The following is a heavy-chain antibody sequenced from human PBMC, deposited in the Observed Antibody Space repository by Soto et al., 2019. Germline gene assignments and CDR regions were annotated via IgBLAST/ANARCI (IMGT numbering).Heavy chain of an antibody. CDR2: ISGYNGHI. J-gene: IGHJ4*02. CDR3: ARVLQWSTPDY. V-gene: IGHV1-18*01. CDR1: GYSFTVYC. D-gene: IGHD6-19*01. Sequence: VASVKVSCKASGYSFTVYCISWVRQAPGQGLEWMGWISGYNGHIDYAQKFQGRVSMTTDTSTNTAYMEMRSLRSDDTAKYYCARVLQWSTPDYWGQGSLVTVSS.